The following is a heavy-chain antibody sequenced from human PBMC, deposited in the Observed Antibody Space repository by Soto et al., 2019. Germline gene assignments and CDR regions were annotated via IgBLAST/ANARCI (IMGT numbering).Heavy chain of an antibody. J-gene: IGHJ6*02. CDR2: IYHSGST. V-gene: IGHV4-4*02. CDR1: GGSISSSNW. Sequence: LSLTCAVSGGSISSSNWWSWVRQPPGKGLEWIGEIYHSGSTNYNPSLKSRVTISVDKSKSQFSLKLSSVTAADTAVYYCARVSGSYYYGMDVWGQGTTVTVSS. CDR3: ARVSGSYYYGMDV.